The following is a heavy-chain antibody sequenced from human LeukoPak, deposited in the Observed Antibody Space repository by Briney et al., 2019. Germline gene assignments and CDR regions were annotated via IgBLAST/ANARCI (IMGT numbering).Heavy chain of an antibody. CDR1: GFTFSSYV. V-gene: IGHV3-30*04. Sequence: PGGSLRLSCAASGFTFSSYVMHWVRQAPGKGLEWVAIISYDGSNEYYADSVKGRFTISRDNSKNTLFLQMNSLRAEDTAVYYCAREGAAAGTLNYYYYYMDVWGKGTTVTVSS. D-gene: IGHD6-13*01. CDR3: AREGAAAGTLNYYYYYMDV. CDR2: ISYDGSNE. J-gene: IGHJ6*03.